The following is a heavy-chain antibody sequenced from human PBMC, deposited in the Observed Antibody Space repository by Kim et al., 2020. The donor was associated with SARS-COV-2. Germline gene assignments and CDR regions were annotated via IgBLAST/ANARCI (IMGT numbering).Heavy chain of an antibody. J-gene: IGHJ3*02. V-gene: IGHV4-39*01. Sequence: SETLSLTCTVSGGSISSSSYYWGWIRQPPGKGLEWIGSIYYSGSTYYNPSLKSRVTLSADTSKNQFSLKLSSVTAADTAVYYCASPDYGGYFHAFDIWGQGTLVTVSS. CDR3: ASPDYGGYFHAFDI. CDR2: IYYSGST. D-gene: IGHD4-17*01. CDR1: GGSISSSSYY.